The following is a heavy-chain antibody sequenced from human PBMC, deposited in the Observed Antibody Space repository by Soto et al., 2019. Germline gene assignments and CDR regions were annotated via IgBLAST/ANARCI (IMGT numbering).Heavy chain of an antibody. J-gene: IGHJ6*02. V-gene: IGHV4-59*12. Sequence: PSETLSLTCTVSSDSISSYYWSWIRQPPGKRLEWIGYISYSGSTDYNPSLKSRVTISVDTSKNQFSLKLSSVTAADTAVYYCARGVTVTRYGMDVWGQGTTVTVSS. CDR2: ISYSGST. CDR1: SDSISSYY. CDR3: ARGVTVTRYGMDV. D-gene: IGHD4-4*01.